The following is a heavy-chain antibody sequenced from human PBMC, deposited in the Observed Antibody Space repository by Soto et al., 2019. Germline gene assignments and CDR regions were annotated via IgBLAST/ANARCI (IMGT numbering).Heavy chain of an antibody. V-gene: IGHV1-69*12. CDR1: GGSFSNYA. CDR2: IIPIFTTT. J-gene: IGHJ3*02. Sequence: QVHLVQSGAEVKKPGSSVKVSCKASGGSFSNYAINWVRQAPGQGLEWMGRIIPIFTTTNYAQKFQGRVTITADESTITAYMELSSLKHDDTAVYYCAREVAADGTFREDVFDIWGQGTLVTVST. D-gene: IGHD6-13*01. CDR3: AREVAADGTFREDVFDI.